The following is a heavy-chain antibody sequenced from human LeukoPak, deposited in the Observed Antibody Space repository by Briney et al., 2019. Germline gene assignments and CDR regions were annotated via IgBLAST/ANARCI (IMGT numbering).Heavy chain of an antibody. Sequence: GGSLRLSCAASGFTFNNYAMNWVRQAPGKGLEWVSAISGSGGSAYYADSVKGRFTISRDNSKNTLYLQMNSLRAEDTAVYYCARAPPTTVTPYYYGMDVWGQGTTVTVSS. CDR3: ARAPPTTVTPYYYGMDV. V-gene: IGHV3-23*01. J-gene: IGHJ6*02. D-gene: IGHD4-17*01. CDR2: ISGSGGSA. CDR1: GFTFNNYA.